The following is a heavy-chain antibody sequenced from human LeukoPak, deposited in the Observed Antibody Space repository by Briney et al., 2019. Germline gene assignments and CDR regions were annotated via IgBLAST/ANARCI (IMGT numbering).Heavy chain of an antibody. CDR1: GGSISSYY. CDR3: AGGGGWGCTNGVCYSGYFDY. D-gene: IGHD2-8*01. CDR2: IYTSGST. J-gene: IGHJ4*02. Sequence: PSETLSLTCTVSGGSISSYYWSWIRQPPGKGLEWIGYIYTSGSTNYNPSLKSRVTISVDTSKNQFSLKLSSVTAADTAVYYWAGGGGWGCTNGVCYSGYFDYWGQGTLVTVSS. V-gene: IGHV4-4*09.